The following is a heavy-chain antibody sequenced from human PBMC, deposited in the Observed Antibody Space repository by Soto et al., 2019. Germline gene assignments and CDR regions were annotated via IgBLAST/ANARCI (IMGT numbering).Heavy chain of an antibody. J-gene: IGHJ4*02. V-gene: IGHV3-21*01. D-gene: IGHD3-22*01. CDR3: GRDRSDNYDTERFYSEN. Sequence: GGSLRLACAASGFNFITYSLSWVRQAPGKGLEWVASISSSAVYIDYADSVKGQFTISRDNANNSLYLKMNSMRAEDKSNYRGGRDRSDNYDTERFYSENWGQGSVGTVS. CDR2: ISSSAVYI. CDR1: GFNFITYS.